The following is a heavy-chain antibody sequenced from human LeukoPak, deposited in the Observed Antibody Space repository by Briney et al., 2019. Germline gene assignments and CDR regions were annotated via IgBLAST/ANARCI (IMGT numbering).Heavy chain of an antibody. CDR3: VLDSRGGWYFDY. V-gene: IGHV4-34*01. CDR1: GGSFSGYY. J-gene: IGHJ4*02. D-gene: IGHD6-19*01. Sequence: PSETLSLTCAVYGGSFSGYYWSWIRQPPGKGLEWIGEINHSGSTNYNPSLKSRVTISVDTSKNQFSLKLSSVTAADTAVYYCVLDSRGGWYFDYWGQGTLVTVSS. CDR2: INHSGST.